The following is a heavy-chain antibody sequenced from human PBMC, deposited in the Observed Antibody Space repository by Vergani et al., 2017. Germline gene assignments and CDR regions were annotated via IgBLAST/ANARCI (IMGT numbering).Heavy chain of an antibody. CDR1: GYSFGSGDY. D-gene: IGHD3-10*01. Sequence: QVDLQESGPGLVKSSKTLSLNCAVSGYSFGSGDYWCWIRQPPGRGLAWFGCVHRNGNTYYTSSLRSRATISRDTSTNPFSLRLTSVTAADTAVYYCARQNPYGSAHVDFWGGGVLVAVSA. V-gene: IGHV4-38-2*01. CDR3: ARQNPYGSAHVDF. J-gene: IGHJ4*02. CDR2: VHRNGNT.